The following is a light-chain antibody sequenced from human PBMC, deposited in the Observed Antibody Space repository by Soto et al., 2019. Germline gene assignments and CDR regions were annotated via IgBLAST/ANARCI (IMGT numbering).Light chain of an antibody. V-gene: IGKV1-6*01. CDR2: AAS. CDR3: LQDYSYPYT. Sequence: AIQMIQSPSSLSASVGDRVTITCRASQGIRNDLGWYQQKPGRAPKLLIYAASSLHSGVSSRFSGSGSGTDFTLTISSLQPEDFATYYCLQDYSYPYTFGQGTKLEIK. J-gene: IGKJ2*01. CDR1: QGIRND.